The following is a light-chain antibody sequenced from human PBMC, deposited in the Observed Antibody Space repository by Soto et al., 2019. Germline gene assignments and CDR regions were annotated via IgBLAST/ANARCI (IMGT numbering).Light chain of an antibody. CDR1: KSVRNS. CDR2: YAS. J-gene: IGKJ5*01. Sequence: EIMMTHSPATLSVSPGESATRSCRASKSVRNSLAWYQHKPGQAPRLLIYYASTRATGIPARFIGSGAGTEFTRTISSLQSEDFALYYFQQYNNWPPITFGQGTRLEMK. V-gene: IGKV3-15*01. CDR3: QQYNNWPPIT.